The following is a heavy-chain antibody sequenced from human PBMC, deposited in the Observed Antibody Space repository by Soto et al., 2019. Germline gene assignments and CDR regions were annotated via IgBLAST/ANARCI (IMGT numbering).Heavy chain of an antibody. CDR2: ISSTTNYI. CDR1: GFSLTQYW. J-gene: IGHJ4*02. Sequence: PGGSLRLSCIASGFSLTQYWMSWVRQTPRKGLEWVSSISSTTNYIYYGDSMKGRFTISRDNAKNSLYLEMNSLRAEDTAVYYCARESEDLTSNFDYWGQGTLVTVSS. CDR3: ARESEDLTSNFDY. V-gene: IGHV3-21*06.